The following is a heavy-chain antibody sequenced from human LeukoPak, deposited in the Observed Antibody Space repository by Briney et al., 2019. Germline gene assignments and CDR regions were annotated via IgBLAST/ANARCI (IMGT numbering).Heavy chain of an antibody. CDR1: GGSISSGDYY. Sequence: SETLSHTCTVSGGSISSGDYYWSWIRQHPGKGLEWIGYIYYSGSTYYNPSLKSRVTISVDTSKNQFSLKLSSVTAADTAVYYCARDTPITGTIDYWGQGTLVTVSS. CDR3: ARDTPITGTIDY. J-gene: IGHJ4*02. CDR2: IYYSGST. V-gene: IGHV4-31*03. D-gene: IGHD1-20*01.